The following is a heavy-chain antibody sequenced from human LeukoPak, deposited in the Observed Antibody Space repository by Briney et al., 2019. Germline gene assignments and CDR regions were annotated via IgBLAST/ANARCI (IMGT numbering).Heavy chain of an antibody. V-gene: IGHV4-59*01. CDR2: FYYSGST. D-gene: IGHD5-18*01. J-gene: IGHJ4*02. CDR1: GGSISSYY. Sequence: PSETLSLTCTVSGGSISSYYWSWIRQPPGKGLEWVGSFYYSGSTNYNPSLKSRVTISVDMSKNQFSLKLSSVTAADTAVYYCARATWDTAVIDYWGQGTLVTVSS. CDR3: ARATWDTAVIDY.